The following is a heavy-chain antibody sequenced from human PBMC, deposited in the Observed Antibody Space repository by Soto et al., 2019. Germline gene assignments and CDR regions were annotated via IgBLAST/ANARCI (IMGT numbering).Heavy chain of an antibody. Sequence: SETLSLTCTVSGGSISSYYWSWIRQPPGKGLEWIGYIYYSGSTNYNPSLKSRVTISVDTSKNQFSLKLSSVTAADTAVYYCARVSAGYSSSWYYYYYGMDVWGQGTTVTVSS. CDR1: GGSISSYY. CDR2: IYYSGST. CDR3: ARVSAGYSSSWYYYYYGMDV. D-gene: IGHD6-13*01. V-gene: IGHV4-59*01. J-gene: IGHJ6*02.